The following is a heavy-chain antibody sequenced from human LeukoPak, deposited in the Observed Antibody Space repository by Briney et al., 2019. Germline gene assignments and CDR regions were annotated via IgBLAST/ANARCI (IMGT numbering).Heavy chain of an antibody. Sequence: GGSLRLSCAASGFTFSSYGMHWVRQAPGMGLEWVAFIRYDGSNKYYADSVKGRFTISRDNSKNTLSLQMNNVRAEDTAVYYCVFVKRNTNWFDPWGQGTLVTVSS. D-gene: IGHD1/OR15-1a*01. CDR2: IRYDGSNK. V-gene: IGHV3-30*02. J-gene: IGHJ5*02. CDR3: VFVKRNTNWFDP. CDR1: GFTFSSYG.